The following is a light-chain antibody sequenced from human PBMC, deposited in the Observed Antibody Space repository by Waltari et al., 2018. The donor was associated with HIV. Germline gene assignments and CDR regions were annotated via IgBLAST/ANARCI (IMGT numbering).Light chain of an antibody. J-gene: IGLJ3*02. CDR2: VVN. CDR3: CSYAGSNIHWV. CDR1: SRYVNNYNY. Sequence: QSALTQPRSVSGSPGQSVTISCTGTSRYVNNYNYVSWYQHHPGEAPKLVIFVVNKRPSWVPDRFSGSNSGNTASLTISGLQAEDEGHYYCCSYAGSNIHWVFGGGTKLTVL. V-gene: IGLV2-11*01.